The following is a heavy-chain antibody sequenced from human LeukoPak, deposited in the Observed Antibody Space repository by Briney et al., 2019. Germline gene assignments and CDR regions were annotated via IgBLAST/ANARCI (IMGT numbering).Heavy chain of an antibody. CDR1: RFTFSSYG. D-gene: IGHD3-22*01. CDR2: ISYDGSNK. J-gene: IGHJ4*02. Sequence: GRSLRLSCAASRFTFSSYGMHWVRQAPGKGLEWVAVISYDGSNKYYADSVKGRFTISRDNSKNTLYLQMNSLRAEDTAVYYCAKGLSSGYSSADYWGQGTLVTVSS. V-gene: IGHV3-30*18. CDR3: AKGLSSGYSSADY.